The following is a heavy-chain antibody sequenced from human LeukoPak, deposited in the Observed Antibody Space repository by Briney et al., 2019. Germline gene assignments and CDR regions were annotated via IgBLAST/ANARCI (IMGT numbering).Heavy chain of an antibody. CDR1: GYTFTGYY. J-gene: IGHJ4*02. Sequence: ASVKVSCKASGYTFTGYYMHWVRQAPGQGLEWMGWINPNSGGTNYAQKFQGGVTMTRDTSISTAYMELSRLRSDGTAVYYCARLLTGYSDFDYWGQGTLVTVSS. D-gene: IGHD3-9*01. CDR2: INPNSGGT. CDR3: ARLLTGYSDFDY. V-gene: IGHV1-2*02.